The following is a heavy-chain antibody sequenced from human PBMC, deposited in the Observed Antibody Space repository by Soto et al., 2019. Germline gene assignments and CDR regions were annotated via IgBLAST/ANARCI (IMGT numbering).Heavy chain of an antibody. Sequence: SETLSLTCAVSGYSISSSNWWGCIRQPPGKGLEWIGYIYYSGSTYYNPSLKSRVTMSVDTSKNQFSLKLSSVTAVDTAVYYCARLDYGGYVDWGQGTLVTVSS. CDR1: GYSISSSNW. CDR3: ARLDYGGYVD. D-gene: IGHD4-17*01. CDR2: IYYSGST. J-gene: IGHJ4*02. V-gene: IGHV4-28*01.